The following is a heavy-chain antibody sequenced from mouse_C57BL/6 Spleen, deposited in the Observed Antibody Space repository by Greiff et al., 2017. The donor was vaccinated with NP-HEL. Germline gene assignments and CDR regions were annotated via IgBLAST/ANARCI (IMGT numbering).Heavy chain of an antibody. D-gene: IGHD2-1*01. V-gene: IGHV14-1*01. CDR3: TTEGIYYGNYGYFDV. CDR1: GFNIKDYY. J-gene: IGHJ1*03. CDR2: IDPEDGDT. Sequence: VQLQQSGAELVRPGASVKLSCTASGFNIKDYYMHWVKQRPEQGLEWIGRIDPEDGDTEYAPKFQGKATMTADTSSNTAYLQLSSLTSEDTAVYYCTTEGIYYGNYGYFDVWGTGTTVTVSS.